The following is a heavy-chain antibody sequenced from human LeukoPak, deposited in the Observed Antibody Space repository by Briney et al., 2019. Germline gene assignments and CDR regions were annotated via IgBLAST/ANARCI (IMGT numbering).Heavy chain of an antibody. J-gene: IGHJ4*02. CDR1: GFTFSSYG. Sequence: PGGSLRLSCAASGFTFSSYGMHWVRQAPGKGLEWVAVIWYDGSNKYYADSVKGRFTISRDNSKNTLYLQMNSLRAEDTAVYYCARVAYSSSWYAFDYWGQGTLVTVSS. D-gene: IGHD6-13*01. V-gene: IGHV3-33*01. CDR2: IWYDGSNK. CDR3: ARVAYSSSWYAFDY.